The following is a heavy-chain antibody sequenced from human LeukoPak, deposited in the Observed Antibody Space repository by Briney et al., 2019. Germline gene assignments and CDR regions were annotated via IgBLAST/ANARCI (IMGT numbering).Heavy chain of an antibody. Sequence: GGSLRLSCAASGFTFSSYAMSWVRQAPGKGLEWVSAISGSGGSTYYADSVKGRFTISRDNSKNTLYLQMNSLRAEDTAVYYCAKDEPYYDILTGYYLDYWGQGTLVTVSS. V-gene: IGHV3-23*01. D-gene: IGHD3-9*01. CDR3: AKDEPYYDILTGYYLDY. J-gene: IGHJ4*02. CDR2: ISGSGGST. CDR1: GFTFSSYA.